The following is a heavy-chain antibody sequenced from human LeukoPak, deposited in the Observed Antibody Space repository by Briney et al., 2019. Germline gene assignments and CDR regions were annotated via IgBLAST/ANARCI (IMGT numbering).Heavy chain of an antibody. J-gene: IGHJ6*03. Sequence: GGSLRLSCAASGFTFSSYAMSWVRQAPGKGLEWVGRIKSKTDGGTTDYAAPVKGRFTISRDDSKNTLYLQMNSLKTEDTAVYYCTTYSGYDYLQYYYYYMDVWGKGTTVTISS. V-gene: IGHV3-15*01. CDR1: GFTFSSYA. CDR3: TTYSGYDYLQYYYYYMDV. D-gene: IGHD5-12*01. CDR2: IKSKTDGGTT.